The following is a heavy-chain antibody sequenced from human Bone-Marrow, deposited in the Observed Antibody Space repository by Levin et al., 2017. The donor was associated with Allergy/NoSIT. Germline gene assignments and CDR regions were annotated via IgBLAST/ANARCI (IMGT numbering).Heavy chain of an antibody. CDR2: IYYSGNT. CDR3: AREDGSTIDY. V-gene: IGHV4-31*03. CDR1: GSSISSGGYY. Sequence: PSETLSLTCTVSGSSISSGGYYWSWIRQQPGKGLEWIGYIYYSGNTYYNPSLKSRVMISVDTSKNQFSLKVSSVTAADTAVYYCAREDGSTIDYWGQGILVTVSS. J-gene: IGHJ4*02. D-gene: IGHD1/OR15-1a*01.